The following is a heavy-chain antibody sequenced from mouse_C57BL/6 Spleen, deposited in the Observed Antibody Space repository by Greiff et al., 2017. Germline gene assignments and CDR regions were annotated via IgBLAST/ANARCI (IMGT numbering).Heavy chain of an antibody. CDR2: IYPSDSET. V-gene: IGHV1-61*01. CDR1: GYTFTSYW. Sequence: VQLQQPGAELVRPGSSVKLSCKASGYTFTSYWMDWVKQRPGQGLEWIGNIYPSDSETHYNQKFKDKATLTVDKSSSTAYMQLSSLTSEDSAVYYCARSEGFTTEAYWGQGTLVTVSA. D-gene: IGHD1-1*01. CDR3: ARSEGFTTEAY. J-gene: IGHJ3*01.